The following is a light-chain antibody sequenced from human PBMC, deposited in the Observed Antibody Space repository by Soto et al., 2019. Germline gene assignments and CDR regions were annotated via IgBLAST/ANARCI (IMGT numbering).Light chain of an antibody. CDR2: DNN. V-gene: IGLV1-51*01. J-gene: IGLJ2*01. CDR3: GPWDISLSVVV. CDR1: SFNIGNNY. Sequence: QSVLTQPPSVSAAPGQKVTISCSGSSFNIGNNYVSWYQQLTGTAPKLLIYDNNKRPSGIPDRFSGSKSGTSATLGITGLQTGDEADYYCGPWDISLSVVVFGGGTKLTVL.